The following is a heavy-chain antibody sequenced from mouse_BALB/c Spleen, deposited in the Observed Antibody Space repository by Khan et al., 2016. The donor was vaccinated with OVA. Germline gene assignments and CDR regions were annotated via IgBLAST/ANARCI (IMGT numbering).Heavy chain of an antibody. CDR1: GYSITSGYG. Sequence: VQLQESGPGLVKPSQSLSLTCTVTGYSITSGYGWNWIRQFPGNQLEWMGYISYSGSTNYNPSLKSRISITRDTSKNQFFLQLNTVTTEDTATYYCARTARIKYWGQGTTVTVSS. D-gene: IGHD1-2*01. J-gene: IGHJ2*01. CDR3: ARTARIKY. V-gene: IGHV3-2*02. CDR2: ISYSGST.